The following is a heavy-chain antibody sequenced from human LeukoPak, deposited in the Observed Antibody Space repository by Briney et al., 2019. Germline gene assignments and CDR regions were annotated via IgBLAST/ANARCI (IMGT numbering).Heavy chain of an antibody. CDR3: AGYSSGFVYYFDY. J-gene: IGHJ4*02. CDR2: IKGSSDNT. CDR1: GFTFNTFA. Sequence: GGSLRLSCAASGFTFNTFAMSWVRQAPGKGLEWVSSIKGSSDNTYYADSVKGRFTISRDNSKNTLYLQMNSLRAEDTAVYYCAGYSSGFVYYFDYWGQGTLVTVSS. D-gene: IGHD6-19*01. V-gene: IGHV3-23*01.